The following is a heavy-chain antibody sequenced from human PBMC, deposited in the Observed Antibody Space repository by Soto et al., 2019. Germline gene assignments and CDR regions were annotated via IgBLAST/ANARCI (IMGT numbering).Heavy chain of an antibody. CDR2: INPNSGGT. J-gene: IGHJ6*03. V-gene: IGHV1-2*06. D-gene: IGHD1-1*01. CDR3: AGTTSHHWLYMDV. Sequence: ASVKVSCKASGYIFTDYYMHWVRQAPGQELGWMGRINPNSGGTNYAQKFQGRVTMTTDTSTSTAYMELRSLRSDDTAVYYCAGTTSHHWLYMDVWGRGTTVTVSS. CDR1: GYIFTDYY.